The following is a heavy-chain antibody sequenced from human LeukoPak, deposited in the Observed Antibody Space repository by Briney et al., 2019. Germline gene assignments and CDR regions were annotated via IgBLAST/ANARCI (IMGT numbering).Heavy chain of an antibody. CDR3: AKRATMVRGELWFDP. V-gene: IGHV3-23*01. Sequence: GGSLRLSCAASGFSFSSYAMSWVRQAPGKGLEWVSAISVSGGSTYYADSVKGRFTISRDNSKNTLYLQMNSLRAEDTAVYYCAKRATMVRGELWFDPWGQGTLVTVSS. D-gene: IGHD3-10*01. J-gene: IGHJ5*02. CDR1: GFSFSSYA. CDR2: ISVSGGST.